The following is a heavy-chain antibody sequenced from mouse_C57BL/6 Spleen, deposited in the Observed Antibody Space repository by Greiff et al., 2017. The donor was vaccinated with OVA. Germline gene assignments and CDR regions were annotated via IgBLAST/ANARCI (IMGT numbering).Heavy chain of an antibody. CDR2: ISYDGSN. CDR3: ARMPMSPYYYGSSIYYFDY. J-gene: IGHJ2*01. CDR1: GYSITSGYY. V-gene: IGHV3-6*01. Sequence: EVQLQESGPGLVKPSQSLSLTCSVTGYSITSGYYWNWIRQFPGNKLEWMGYISYDGSNNYNPSLKNRISITRDTSKNQFFLKLNSVTTEDTATYYCARMPMSPYYYGSSIYYFDYWGQGTTLTVSS. D-gene: IGHD1-1*01.